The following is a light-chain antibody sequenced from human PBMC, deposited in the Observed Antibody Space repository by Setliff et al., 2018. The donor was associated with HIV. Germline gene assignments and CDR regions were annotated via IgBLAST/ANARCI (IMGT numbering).Light chain of an antibody. CDR2: EVS. J-gene: IGLJ1*01. CDR3: SSYTSSSTPYV. Sequence: QSALTQPASVSGSPGQSITISCTGTISDVGGFNYVSWYQQHPGKAPKLMIYEVSNRPSWISNRFSGSKSANTASLTISGLQAEDEADYYYSSYTSSSTPYVFGTGTKVTVL. CDR1: ISDVGGFNY. V-gene: IGLV2-14*01.